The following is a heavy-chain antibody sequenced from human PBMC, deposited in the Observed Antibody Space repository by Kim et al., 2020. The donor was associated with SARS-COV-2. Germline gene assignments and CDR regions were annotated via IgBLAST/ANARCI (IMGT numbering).Heavy chain of an antibody. CDR2: IDNDGSNT. J-gene: IGHJ4*02. V-gene: IGHV3-74*01. CDR1: GFSFSNNW. D-gene: IGHD3-9*01. CDR3: AKVGYDWSIDY. Sequence: GGSLRLSCAASGFSFSNNWMYWVRQAPGKGLVWVSRIDNDGSNTNYADSVKGRFIISRDNGKNTLYLQMKSLRAEDTAVYYCAKVGYDWSIDYWGQGTLVTVSS.